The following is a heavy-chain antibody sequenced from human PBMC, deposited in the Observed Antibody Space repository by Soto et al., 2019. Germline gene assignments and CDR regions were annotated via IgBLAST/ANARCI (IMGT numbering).Heavy chain of an antibody. V-gene: IGHV3-23*01. D-gene: IGHD5-18*01. Sequence: EVQLLESGGGLVQPGGSLRLSCAASGFTFSSYAMSWVRQAPGKGLEWVSAISGSGGSTYYADSVKGRFTISRDNSKNTLYLQMNSLRSEDTAVYYCAKPRGYSYGYYDYWGQGTLVTVSS. CDR2: ISGSGGST. J-gene: IGHJ4*02. CDR1: GFTFSSYA. CDR3: AKPRGYSYGYYDY.